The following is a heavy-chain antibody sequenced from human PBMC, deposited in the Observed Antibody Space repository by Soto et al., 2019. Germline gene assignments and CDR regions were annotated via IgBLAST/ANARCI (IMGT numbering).Heavy chain of an antibody. J-gene: IGHJ3*02. CDR3: VETIEAFDI. CDR2: INHSGST. CDR1: GYW. D-gene: IGHD3-10*01. Sequence: GYWWRWIRQPPGKGLEWIGEINHSGSTNYNPSLKSRVTISVDTSKNQFSLKLSSVTAADTAVYYCVETIEAFDIWGQGTMVTVSS. V-gene: IGHV4-34*01.